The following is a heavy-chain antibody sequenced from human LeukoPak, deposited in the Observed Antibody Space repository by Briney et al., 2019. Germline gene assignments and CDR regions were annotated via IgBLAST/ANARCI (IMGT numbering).Heavy chain of an antibody. D-gene: IGHD5-24*01. V-gene: IGHV4-30-2*01. J-gene: IGHJ3*02. CDR3: ASLSDGYASDAFDI. CDR2: IYHSGST. CDR1: GGSISSGGYY. Sequence: PSETLSLTCTVSGGSISSGGYYWSWIRQPPGKGLEWIGYIYHSGSTYYNPSLKSRVTISVDRSKNQFSLKLSSVTAADTAVYYCASLSDGYASDAFDIWGQGTMVTVSS.